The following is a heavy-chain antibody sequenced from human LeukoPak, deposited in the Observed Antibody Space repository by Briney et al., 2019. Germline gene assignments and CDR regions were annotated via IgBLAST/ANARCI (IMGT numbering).Heavy chain of an antibody. D-gene: IGHD3-3*01. Sequence: SETLSLTCPVSGGSISSSSYYWGWIRPPPGKGLEWIGSIYYSGSTYYKLSLKSRVTISVDTSKNQFSLKLRSVTAADTAVYYCALRFFNFDYWGQGTLVTVSS. V-gene: IGHV4-39*07. CDR2: IYYSGST. CDR3: ALRFFNFDY. CDR1: GGSISSSSYY. J-gene: IGHJ4*02.